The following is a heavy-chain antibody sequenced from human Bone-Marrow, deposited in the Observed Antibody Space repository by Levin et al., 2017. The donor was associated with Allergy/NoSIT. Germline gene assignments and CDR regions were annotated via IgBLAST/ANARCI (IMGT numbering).Heavy chain of an antibody. V-gene: IGHV4-30-4*01. CDR3: ARSTDWGSFFDY. J-gene: IGHJ4*02. CDR2: IYYSGST. CDR1: GGSISSGDYY. Sequence: SQTLSLTCTVSGGSISSGDYYWSWIRQPPGKGLEWIGYIYYSGSTYYNPSLKSRVTISGDTSKNQFSLKLSSVTAADTAVYFCARSTDWGSFFDYWGQGTLVTVSS. D-gene: IGHD3/OR15-3a*01.